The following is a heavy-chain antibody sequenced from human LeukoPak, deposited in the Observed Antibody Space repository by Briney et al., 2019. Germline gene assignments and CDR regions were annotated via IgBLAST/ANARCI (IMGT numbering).Heavy chain of an antibody. J-gene: IGHJ4*02. V-gene: IGHV3-21*04. Sequence: PGGSLRLSCAASGVTLSTYAMSWARQAPGKGLEWVSGISSSGSGDNTYYADSVKGRFTISRDNAKNSLYLQMNSLRAEDTAVYYCAREGERNGGYFDYWGQGTLVTVSS. CDR2: ISSSGSGDNT. CDR1: GVTLSTYA. D-gene: IGHD1-1*01. CDR3: AREGERNGGYFDY.